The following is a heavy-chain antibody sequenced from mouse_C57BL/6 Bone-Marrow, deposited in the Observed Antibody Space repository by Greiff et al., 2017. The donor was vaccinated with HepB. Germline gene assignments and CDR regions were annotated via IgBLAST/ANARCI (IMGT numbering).Heavy chain of an antibody. CDR3: ARHPYYFDY. Sequence: VQLQQSGPELVKPGASVKISCKASRYTFTDYYMNWVKQSHGKSLEWIGDINPNNGGTSYNQKFKGKATLTVDKSSSTAYMELRSLTSEDSAVYYCARHPYYFDYWGQGTTLTVSS. CDR1: RYTFTDYY. V-gene: IGHV1-26*01. CDR2: INPNNGGT. J-gene: IGHJ2*01.